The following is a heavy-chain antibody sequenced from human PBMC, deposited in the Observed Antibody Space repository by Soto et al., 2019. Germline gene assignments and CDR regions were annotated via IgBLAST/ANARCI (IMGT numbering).Heavy chain of an antibody. D-gene: IGHD2-2*01. J-gene: IGHJ4*02. CDR1: GGSISSSSYY. CDR2: IYYSGST. Sequence: QLQLQESGPGLVKPSETLSLTCTVSGGSISSSSYYWGWIRQPPGKGLEWIGSIYYSGSTYYNPSLKSRVTISVDTSKNQFSLKLSSVTAADTAVYYCARHASIVVVPAAMPVLRYPSSPDYWGQGTLVTVSS. V-gene: IGHV4-39*01. CDR3: ARHASIVVVPAAMPVLRYPSSPDY.